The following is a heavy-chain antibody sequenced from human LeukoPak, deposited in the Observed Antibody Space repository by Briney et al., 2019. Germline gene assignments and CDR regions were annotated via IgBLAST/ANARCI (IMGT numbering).Heavy chain of an antibody. CDR1: GFTVSTNY. D-gene: IGHD1-1*01. J-gene: IGHJ4*02. V-gene: IGHV3-66*01. CDR3: ARDPGDTTLVYDY. CDR2: IYSGGGT. Sequence: PGGSLRLSCAASGFTVSTNYMSWVRQAPGKGLEWVSVIYSGGGTYYADSVKGRFTISRDNAKNTLYLQMNSLRADDTAVYYCARDPGDTTLVYDYWGQGTLVTVSS.